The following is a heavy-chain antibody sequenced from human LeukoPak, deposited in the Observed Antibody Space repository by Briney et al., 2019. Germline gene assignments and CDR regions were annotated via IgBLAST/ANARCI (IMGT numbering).Heavy chain of an antibody. V-gene: IGHV3-7*01. CDR1: GFMFSNYW. CDR2: IKEDGSEK. Sequence: GGSLRLSCAASGFMFSNYWMSWVRQAPGKGLEWVANIKEDGSEKYYVESVKGRFTISRDNAKTSVYLQMNSLRAEDTAVYYCARESVRFLEWLFIDYWGQGTLVTVSS. J-gene: IGHJ4*02. CDR3: ARESVRFLEWLFIDY. D-gene: IGHD3-3*01.